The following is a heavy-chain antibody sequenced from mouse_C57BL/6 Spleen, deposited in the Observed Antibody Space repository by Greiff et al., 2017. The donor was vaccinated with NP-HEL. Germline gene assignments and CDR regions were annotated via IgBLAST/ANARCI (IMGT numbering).Heavy chain of an antibody. Sequence: VQLQQSGAELVRPGASVKLSCTASGFNIKDYYMHWVKQRPEQGLEWIGRIDPEDGDTEYAPKFQGKATMTADTSSNTAYLQLSSLTSEDTAVYYCTFYYGPAWFAYWGQGTLVTVSA. CDR1: GFNIKDYY. D-gene: IGHD1-1*01. J-gene: IGHJ3*01. CDR3: TFYYGPAWFAY. V-gene: IGHV14-1*01. CDR2: IDPEDGDT.